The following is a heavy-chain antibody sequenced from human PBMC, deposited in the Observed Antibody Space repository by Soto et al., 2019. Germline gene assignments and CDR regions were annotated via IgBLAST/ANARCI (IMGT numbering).Heavy chain of an antibody. CDR2: ISLEGSNK. CDR3: ADDWATLVAGGFFDS. J-gene: IGHJ5*01. CDR1: GFNFSEYA. Sequence: PGRSLRLSCAASGFNFSEYAMHWVRQSPGKGLEWLAIISLEGSNKDSANSVKGRFTISRDNTKNTPYPQMNNLRPEDTAMYYCADDWATLVAGGFFDSWGQGTPVTVSS. V-gene: IGHV3-30*18. D-gene: IGHD5-12*01.